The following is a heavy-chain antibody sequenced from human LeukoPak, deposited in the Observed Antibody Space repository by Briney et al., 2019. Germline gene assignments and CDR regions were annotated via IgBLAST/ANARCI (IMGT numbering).Heavy chain of an antibody. CDR1: GFTFNTYT. Sequence: WGSLRLSGAASGFTFNTYTLNWVRQAPGKGLEWVSSISSSSSYIYYSDSVKGRFTISRDNAKNSLYLQMNSLRAEDTAVYYCARGPSYFDYWGQGTLVTVSS. V-gene: IGHV3-21*01. CDR2: ISSSSSYI. J-gene: IGHJ4*02. CDR3: ARGPSYFDY.